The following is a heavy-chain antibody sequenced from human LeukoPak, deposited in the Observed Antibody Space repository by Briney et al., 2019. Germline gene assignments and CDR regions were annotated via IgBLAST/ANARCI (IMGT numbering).Heavy chain of an antibody. J-gene: IGHJ4*02. CDR1: GFSFGTYA. CDR2: ISATGGRT. Sequence: HPGGSLRLSCAASGFSFGTYAMSWVRQAPGKGLEWLSAISATGGRTFYADSVKDRFTISRDNSKNTIYLHMSSLRAEDTAVYYCASRPLDYSGRGTLVTVSS. CDR3: ASRPLDY. V-gene: IGHV3-23*01.